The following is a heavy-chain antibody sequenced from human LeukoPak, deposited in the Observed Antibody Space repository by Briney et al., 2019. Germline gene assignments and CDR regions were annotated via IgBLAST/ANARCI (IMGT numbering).Heavy chain of an antibody. CDR1: GFTFSDFW. CDR2: INQDEREK. V-gene: IGHV3-7*03. CDR3: AKGPQWPYFEN. D-gene: IGHD3-9*01. Sequence: GGSLRLSCVASGFTFSDFWMSWVRQAPGQGLEWVASINQDEREKRFVDSVKGRFTISRDNSKNTVYLQMNSLRAEDTAVYSCAKGPQWPYFENWGQGTLVTVSS. J-gene: IGHJ4*02.